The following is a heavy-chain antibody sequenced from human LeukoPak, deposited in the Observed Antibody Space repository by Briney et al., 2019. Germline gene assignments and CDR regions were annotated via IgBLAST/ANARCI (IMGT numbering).Heavy chain of an antibody. V-gene: IGHV4-34*01. Sequence: PSETLSLTCAVYGGSFSGYYWTWIRQSPGKGLEWIGEINHGVGTNYNPSLKSRVTIAEDTSKSQFSLKLTSVTAADTAVYYCARGTQFYYYYSYMDVWGKGTTVTVSS. CDR3: ARGTQFYYYYSYMDV. J-gene: IGHJ6*03. CDR1: GGSFSGYY. CDR2: INHGVGT.